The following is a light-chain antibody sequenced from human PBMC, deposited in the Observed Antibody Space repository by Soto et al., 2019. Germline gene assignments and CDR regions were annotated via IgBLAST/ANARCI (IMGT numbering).Light chain of an antibody. CDR2: DAS. V-gene: IGKV3-11*01. J-gene: IGKJ5*01. CDR3: QQRSPWPRL. CDR1: QSISRY. Sequence: EIVLTQSPATLSLSPGERATLSCRASQSISRYLVWYQQKPGQAPRLLIYDASTRATGIPARFSGSGSGTNFTLTISSLEPEDFAVYYCQQRSPWPRLFGQGTRLEIK.